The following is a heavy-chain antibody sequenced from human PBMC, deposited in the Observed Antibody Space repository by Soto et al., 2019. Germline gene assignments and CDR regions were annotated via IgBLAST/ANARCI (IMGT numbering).Heavy chain of an antibody. V-gene: IGHV3-33*01. CDR2: IWYDGSNI. J-gene: IGHJ4*02. Sequence: QVQLVESGGGVVQPGRSLRLSCAASGFPFSSYGMHWVRQAPGKGLEWVAVIWYDGSNIYYADSVKGRFTISRDNSKNTLYLQMNSLRAEDTAVYYCARDLRLHLGESSFPDYWGQGPLVTVSS. D-gene: IGHD3-16*02. CDR3: ARDLRLHLGESSFPDY. CDR1: GFPFSSYG.